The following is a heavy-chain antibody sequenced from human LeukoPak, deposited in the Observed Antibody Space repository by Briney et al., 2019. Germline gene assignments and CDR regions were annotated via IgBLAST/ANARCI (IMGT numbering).Heavy chain of an antibody. Sequence: GGSLRLSCAASGFTFSSYGMHWVRQAPGKGLEWVAVIWYDGSNKYYADSVKGRFTISRDNSKNTLYLQMNSLRAEDTAVYYCAKAQRVLLPDYWGQGTLVTVSS. CDR3: AKAQRVLLPDY. V-gene: IGHV3-33*06. CDR1: GFTFSSYG. CDR2: IWYDGSNK. J-gene: IGHJ4*02. D-gene: IGHD3-10*01.